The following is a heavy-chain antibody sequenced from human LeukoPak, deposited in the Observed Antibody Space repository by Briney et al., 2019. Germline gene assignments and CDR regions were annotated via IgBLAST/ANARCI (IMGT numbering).Heavy chain of an antibody. CDR1: GYTFTCYY. CDR2: INPNSGGT. CDR3: ARAKITMIVVEVFDY. Sequence: ASVKVSCKASGYTFTCYYMHWVRQAPGQGLEWMGWINPNSGGTNYAQKFQGRVTMTRDTSISTAYMELSRLRSDDTAVYCCARAKITMIVVEVFDYWGQGTLVTVSS. V-gene: IGHV1-2*02. J-gene: IGHJ4*02. D-gene: IGHD3-22*01.